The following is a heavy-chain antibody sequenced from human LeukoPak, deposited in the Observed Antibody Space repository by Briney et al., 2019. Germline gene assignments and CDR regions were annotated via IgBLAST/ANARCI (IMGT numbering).Heavy chain of an antibody. D-gene: IGHD6-19*01. V-gene: IGHV3-33*01. CDR2: IWYDGSNK. J-gene: IGHJ3*02. CDR1: GFTFSGYG. CDR3: ARGCIAVAGHDAFDI. Sequence: PGRPLRLSCAASGFTFSGYGMHWVRQAPGKGLEWVAVIWYDGSNKYYADSVKGRFTISRDNSKNTLYLQMNSLRAEDTAVYYCARGCIAVAGHDAFDIWGQGTMVTVSS.